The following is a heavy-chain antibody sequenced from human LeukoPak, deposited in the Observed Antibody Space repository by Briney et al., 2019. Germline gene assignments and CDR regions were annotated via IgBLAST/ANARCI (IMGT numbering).Heavy chain of an antibody. Sequence: PSETLSLTCTVSGGSISSYYWSWIRQPPGKGLEWIGYIYYSGSTNYNPSLKSRVTISVDTSKNQFSLKLSSVTAADTAVYYCARGVVRYFDWSLRYNWFDPWGQGTLVTVSS. D-gene: IGHD3-9*01. J-gene: IGHJ5*02. CDR1: GGSISSYY. CDR3: ARGVVRYFDWSLRYNWFDP. CDR2: IYYSGST. V-gene: IGHV4-59*01.